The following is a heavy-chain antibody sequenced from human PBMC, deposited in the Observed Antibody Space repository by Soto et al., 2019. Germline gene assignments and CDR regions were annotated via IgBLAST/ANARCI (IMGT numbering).Heavy chain of an antibody. D-gene: IGHD2-21*02. V-gene: IGHV4-59*08. J-gene: IGHJ4*02. CDR2: IYYSAST. CDR3: ARHLPYCGGDCYSLDY. CDR1: GGSISSYY. Sequence: SETLSLTCSVSGGSISSYYWSWIRQPPGKGLEWIGYIYYSASTNYSPSLKSRVTISVDTSKNQFSLNLSSVTAADTAVYYCARHLPYCGGDCYSLDYWGQGTLVTVSS.